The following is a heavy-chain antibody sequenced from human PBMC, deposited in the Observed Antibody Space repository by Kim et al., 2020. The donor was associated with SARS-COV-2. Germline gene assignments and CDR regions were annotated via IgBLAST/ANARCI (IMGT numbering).Heavy chain of an antibody. CDR1: GFTFSSYS. D-gene: IGHD3-10*01. CDR3: ARDRYGGYYGMDA. CDR2: ISSSSSYI. Sequence: GGSLRLSCAASGFTFSSYSMNWVRQAPGKGLEWVSSISSSSSYIYYADSVKGRFTISRDNAKNSLYLQMNSLRAEDTAVYYCARDRYGGYYGMDAWGQGTTVTVSS. V-gene: IGHV3-21*04. J-gene: IGHJ6*02.